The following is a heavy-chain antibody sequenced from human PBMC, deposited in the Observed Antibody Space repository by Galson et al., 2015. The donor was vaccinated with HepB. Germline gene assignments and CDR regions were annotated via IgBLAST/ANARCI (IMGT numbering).Heavy chain of an antibody. CDR1: GYSFTSYW. Sequence: QSGAEVKKPGESLKISCKGSGYSFTSYWIGWVRQMPGKGLEWMGIIYPGDSDTRYSPSFQGQVTISADKSISTAYLQWSSLKASDTAMYYCARRLNYYDSSGYYRLSNWFDPWGQGTLVTVSS. CDR3: ARRLNYYDSSGYYRLSNWFDP. V-gene: IGHV5-51*03. J-gene: IGHJ5*02. D-gene: IGHD3-22*01. CDR2: IYPGDSDT.